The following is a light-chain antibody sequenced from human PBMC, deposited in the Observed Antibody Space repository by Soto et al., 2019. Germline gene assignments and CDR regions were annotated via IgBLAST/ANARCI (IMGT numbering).Light chain of an antibody. CDR2: LGS. V-gene: IGKV2-28*01. J-gene: IGKJ3*01. CDR1: QSLLHSDGYNY. CDR3: MQTLQTQFT. Sequence: DLVMTQSPLSLPVTPGEPASISCRSSQSLLHSDGYNYLDWYLQKPGQSPQLLIYLGSNRASGVPDRFSGSGSGTDFTLKISRVEAEDVGVYYCMQTLQTQFTFGPGTKVEIK.